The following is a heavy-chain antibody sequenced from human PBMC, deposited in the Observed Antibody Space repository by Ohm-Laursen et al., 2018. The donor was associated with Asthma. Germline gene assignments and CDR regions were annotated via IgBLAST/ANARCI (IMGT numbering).Heavy chain of an antibody. Sequence: EPSVKASCKVSGYTLTELSMHWVRQAPGKGLGWMGGFDPEDGETIYAQKFQGRVTMTEDTSTDTAYMELSSLRSENTAVYYCATSLPSEYGDYRGGFDYWGQGTLVTVSS. CDR2: FDPEDGET. J-gene: IGHJ4*02. D-gene: IGHD4-17*01. CDR1: GYTLTELS. V-gene: IGHV1-24*01. CDR3: ATSLPSEYGDYRGGFDY.